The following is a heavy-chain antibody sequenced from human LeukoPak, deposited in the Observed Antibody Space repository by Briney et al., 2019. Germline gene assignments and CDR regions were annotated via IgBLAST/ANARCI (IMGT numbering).Heavy chain of an antibody. J-gene: IGHJ4*02. V-gene: IGHV3-74*01. CDR2: INSAGSST. D-gene: IGHD3-10*01. CDR1: GFTFSRYW. Sequence: GGSLRLSCAASGFTFSRYWMHWVRQAPGKGLVWISRINSAGSSTNYADSVKGRFTISRDNSKSTLYLQMNSLRAEDTAVYFCASGLVGGSFDYWGQGTLVTVFS. CDR3: ASGLVGGSFDY.